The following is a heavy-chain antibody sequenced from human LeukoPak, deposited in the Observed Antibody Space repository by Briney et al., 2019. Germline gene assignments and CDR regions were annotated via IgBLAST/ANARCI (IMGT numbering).Heavy chain of an antibody. V-gene: IGHV4-39*07. CDR2: IYHTGST. CDR1: GGSISSSNYY. D-gene: IGHD5-12*01. J-gene: IGHJ4*02. Sequence: PSETLSLTCTVSGGSISSSNYYWGWIRQPPGKGLEWIGNIYHTGSTYYIPSLKSRVTISSDTSKNQFSLKFNSVTAADTAVYYCARALATMFFDYWGQGTLVTVST. CDR3: ARALATMFFDY.